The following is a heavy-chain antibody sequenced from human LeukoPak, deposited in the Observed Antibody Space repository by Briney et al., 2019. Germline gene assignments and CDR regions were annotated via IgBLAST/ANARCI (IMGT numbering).Heavy chain of an antibody. CDR2: INHSGST. CDR1: GGSFSGYY. CDR3: ASRPGYSYGLDY. V-gene: IGHV4-34*01. J-gene: IGHJ4*02. D-gene: IGHD5-18*01. Sequence: PSETLSPTCAVYGGSFSGYYWSWIRQPPGKGLEWIGEINHSGSTNYNPSLKSRVTISVDTSKNQFSLKLSSVTAADTAVYYCASRPGYSYGLDYWGQGTLVTVSS.